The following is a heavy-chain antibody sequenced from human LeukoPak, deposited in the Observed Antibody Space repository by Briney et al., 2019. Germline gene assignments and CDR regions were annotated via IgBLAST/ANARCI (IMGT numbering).Heavy chain of an antibody. CDR1: GYTFTGYY. Sequence: ASVKVSCKASGYTFTGYYVHWVRQAPGQGLEWMGWISAYNGNTNYAQKLQGRVTMTTDTSTSTAYMELRSLRSDDTAVYYCARIWLDYGDYYFDYWGQGTLVTVSS. CDR3: ARIWLDYGDYYFDY. D-gene: IGHD4-17*01. CDR2: ISAYNGNT. V-gene: IGHV1-18*04. J-gene: IGHJ4*02.